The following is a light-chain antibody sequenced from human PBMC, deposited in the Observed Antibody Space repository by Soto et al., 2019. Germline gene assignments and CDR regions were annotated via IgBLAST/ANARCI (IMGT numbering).Light chain of an antibody. J-gene: IGKJ1*01. CDR3: QQYDSYLGT. CDR1: QRISGW. CDR2: DVS. Sequence: DIQMTQSPSTLSASLGDRVTITCRASQRISGWVAWYQQKPGNAPKLLIYDVSALPRGVPARFSGSGSGTDFTLTITSLQPDDFATYYCQQYDSYLGTFGQGTRVEIK. V-gene: IGKV1-5*01.